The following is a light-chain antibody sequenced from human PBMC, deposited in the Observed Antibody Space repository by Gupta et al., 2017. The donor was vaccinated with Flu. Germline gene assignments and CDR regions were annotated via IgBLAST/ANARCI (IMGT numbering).Light chain of an antibody. V-gene: IGKV1-39*01. CDR3: QQSDSIPVT. CDR2: GAS. CDR1: QNIANY. Sequence: DAQMTQSPSSLSASVGDRVTITCRSSQNIANYLNWYQQKSGEVPKLLIYGASSLQTGVPSRFSGSGSETDFTLTISSLQPEDFATYYCQQSDSIPVTFGQGTRLEI. J-gene: IGKJ5*01.